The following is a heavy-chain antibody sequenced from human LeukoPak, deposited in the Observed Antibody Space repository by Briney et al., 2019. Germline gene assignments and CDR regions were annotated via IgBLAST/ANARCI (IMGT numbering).Heavy chain of an antibody. CDR3: ARGSIAAAEGSHWFDP. Sequence: SETLSLTCTVSGGSVSSGSYYWTRIRQPPGKGLEWIGYISYSGSSNYNPSLKSRVTMSVDTSKNQFSLKLSSVTAADAAVYYCARGSIAAAEGSHWFDPWGQGTLVTVSS. J-gene: IGHJ5*02. CDR1: GGSVSSGSYY. D-gene: IGHD6-13*01. CDR2: ISYSGSS. V-gene: IGHV4-61*01.